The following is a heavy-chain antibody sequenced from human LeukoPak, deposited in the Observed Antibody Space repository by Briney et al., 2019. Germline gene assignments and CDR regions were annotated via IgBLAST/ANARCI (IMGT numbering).Heavy chain of an antibody. J-gene: IGHJ4*02. CDR2: IYYSGST. CDR1: GGSISSYY. D-gene: IGHD3-10*01. CDR3: ARDRGVRGVSFFDF. Sequence: SETLSLTCTVSGGSISSYYWSWIRQPPGKGLEWIGYIYYSGSTNYNPSLKSRVTISVDTSKNQFPLKLSSVTAADTAVYYCARDRGVRGVSFFDFWGQGTLVTVSS. V-gene: IGHV4-59*01.